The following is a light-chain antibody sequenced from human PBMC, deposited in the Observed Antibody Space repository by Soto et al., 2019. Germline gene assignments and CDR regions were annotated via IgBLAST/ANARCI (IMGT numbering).Light chain of an antibody. CDR2: AAS. V-gene: IGKV1-39*01. Sequence: DIQMTQSPSSLSASVGDRVTITCRASQSISRYLNWYQQKPGKAPELLIYAASSLQSGVPSRFSGSGSGTDFTLTISSLQPEDFATYYCQQRYSTLTFGPGTKVDIK. J-gene: IGKJ3*01. CDR3: QQRYSTLT. CDR1: QSISRY.